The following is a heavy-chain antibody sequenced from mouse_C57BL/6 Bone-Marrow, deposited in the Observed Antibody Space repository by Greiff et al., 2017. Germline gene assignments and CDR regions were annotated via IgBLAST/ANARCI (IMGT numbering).Heavy chain of an antibody. Sequence: SGPELVKPGASVKIPCKASGYTFTDYNMDWVKQSHGKSLEWIGDINPNNGGTIYNQKFKGKATLTVDKSSSTAYMELRSLTSEDTAVYYCARLRGSWGNYVWYFDVWGTGTTVTVSS. J-gene: IGHJ1*03. CDR1: GYTFTDYN. CDR3: ARLRGSWGNYVWYFDV. V-gene: IGHV1-18*01. D-gene: IGHD2-1*01. CDR2: INPNNGGT.